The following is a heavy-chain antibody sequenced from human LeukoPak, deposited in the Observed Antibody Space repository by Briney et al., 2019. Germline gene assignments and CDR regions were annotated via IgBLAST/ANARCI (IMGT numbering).Heavy chain of an antibody. V-gene: IGHV1-18*01. Sequence: ASVKVSCKASGYTFTSYGISWVRQAPGQGLEWMGWISPYKGNTNYAQKLQGRVTMTTDTSTSTAYMELRSLRSDDTAVYYCAREGLDYYDSSGYTYYFDYWGQGTLVTVSS. CDR1: GYTFTSYG. D-gene: IGHD3-22*01. CDR2: ISPYKGNT. J-gene: IGHJ4*02. CDR3: AREGLDYYDSSGYTYYFDY.